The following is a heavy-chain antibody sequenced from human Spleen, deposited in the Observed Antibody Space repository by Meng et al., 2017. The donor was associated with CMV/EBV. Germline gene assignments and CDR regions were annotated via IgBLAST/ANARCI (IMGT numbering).Heavy chain of an antibody. J-gene: IGHJ5*02. Sequence: CTVSGGSISSSGYYCAWIRQPPGKGLEWIGSIYYSGSTYYTPSLRSRVTISVATSKSQFSLKLISVTAADTAVYYCARRRKQGGFDPWGQGTLVTVSS. D-gene: IGHD6-13*01. V-gene: IGHV4-39*01. CDR3: ARRRKQGGFDP. CDR1: GGSISSSGYY. CDR2: IYYSGST.